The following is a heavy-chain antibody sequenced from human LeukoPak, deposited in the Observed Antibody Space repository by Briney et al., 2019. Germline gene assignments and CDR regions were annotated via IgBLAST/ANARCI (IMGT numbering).Heavy chain of an antibody. V-gene: IGHV1-2*02. D-gene: IGHD2-21*01. Sequence: RASVKVSCKASGYTFTSYDINWVRQATGQGLEWMGWINPNSGGTNYAQKFQGRVTMTRDTSISTAYMELSRLRSDDTAVYYCARDLFGDAFDIWGQGTMVTVSS. J-gene: IGHJ3*02. CDR1: GYTFTSYD. CDR2: INPNSGGT. CDR3: ARDLFGDAFDI.